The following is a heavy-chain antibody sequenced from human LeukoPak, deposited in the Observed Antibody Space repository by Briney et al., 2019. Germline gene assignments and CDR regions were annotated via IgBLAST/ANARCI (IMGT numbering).Heavy chain of an antibody. V-gene: IGHV1-18*01. Sequence: GASVKVSCKASGYSFTSYGISWVRQAPGQGLEWMGWISGYNGNTNYAQRLQGRVTMTTDTSTSTAYMELRSLSSDDTAVYYCARDRPYYYDSSAYYPVFWGQGPLVTGAS. CDR3: ARDRPYYYDSSAYYPVF. CDR2: ISGYNGNT. CDR1: GYSFTSYG. D-gene: IGHD3-22*01. J-gene: IGHJ4*02.